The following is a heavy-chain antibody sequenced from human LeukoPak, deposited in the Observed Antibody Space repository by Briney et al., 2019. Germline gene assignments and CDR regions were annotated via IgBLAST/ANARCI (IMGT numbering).Heavy chain of an antibody. CDR2: INPNSGGT. J-gene: IGHJ2*01. CDR1: GYTFTGYY. V-gene: IGHV1-2*02. CDR3: ARDRTGAWYFDL. Sequence: ASVKVSCKASGYTFTGYYMHWVRQAPGQGLEWMGWINPNSGGTNYAQRFQGRVTMTRDTSISTAYMELSRLRSDDTAVYYCARDRTGAWYFDLWGRGTLVTVSS. D-gene: IGHD3/OR15-3a*01.